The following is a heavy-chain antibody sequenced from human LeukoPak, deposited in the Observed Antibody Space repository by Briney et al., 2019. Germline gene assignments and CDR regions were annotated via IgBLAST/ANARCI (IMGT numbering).Heavy chain of an antibody. CDR2: INSDGSST. V-gene: IGHV3-74*01. CDR1: GLIFRSYW. Sequence: GESLRLSCAASGLIFRSYWMHWVRQAPGKGLVWVSRINSDGSSTSYADSVKGRFTISRDNAKNTLYLQMNSLRAEDTAVYYCARGENTIFRYYYYMDVWGKGTTVTVSS. CDR3: ARGENTIFRYYYYMDV. J-gene: IGHJ6*03. D-gene: IGHD3-3*01.